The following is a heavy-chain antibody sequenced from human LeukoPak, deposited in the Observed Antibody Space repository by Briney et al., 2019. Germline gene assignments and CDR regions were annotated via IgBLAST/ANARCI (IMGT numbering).Heavy chain of an antibody. J-gene: IGHJ5*02. V-gene: IGHV5-51*01. CDR1: SWTFISSW. Sequence: GESLKISCKDSSWTFISSWVGWVRQMPGKGLEWMGIIFPGDSETRYSPTFQGQVTISADKSTNTVYLQWGSLKASDTAIYYCARTLNRLRGFDPWGQGTLVTVHS. CDR2: IFPGDSET. CDR3: ARTLNRLRGFDP.